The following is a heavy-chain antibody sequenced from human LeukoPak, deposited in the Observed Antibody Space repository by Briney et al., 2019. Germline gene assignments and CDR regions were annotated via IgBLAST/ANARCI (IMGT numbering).Heavy chain of an antibody. J-gene: IGHJ3*02. CDR1: GFTFSSYA. CDR2: ISNSGGST. CDR3: AKGVNYDILTGSDAFDI. V-gene: IGHV3-23*01. D-gene: IGHD3-9*01. Sequence: GALRLSCAASGFTFSSYAMTWVRQAPGKGLEWVSAISNSGGSTYYADSVKGRFTISRDNSKNTLYLQMNSLRAEDMALYYCAKGVNYDILTGSDAFDIWGQGTMVTVSS.